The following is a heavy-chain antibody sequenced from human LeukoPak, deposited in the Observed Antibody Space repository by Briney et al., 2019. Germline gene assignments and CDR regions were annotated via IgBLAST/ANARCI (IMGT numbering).Heavy chain of an antibody. J-gene: IGHJ4*02. D-gene: IGHD6-13*01. CDR2: ISGSGGST. CDR3: AKDLVYSSSWYYFDY. CDR1: GFTFSSYA. V-gene: IGHV3-23*01. Sequence: GVSLRLSCAASGFTFSSYAMSWVRQAPGKGLEWVSAISGSGGSTYYADSVKGRFTISRDNSKNTLYLQMNSLRAEDTAVYYCAKDLVYSSSWYYFDYWGQGTLVTVSS.